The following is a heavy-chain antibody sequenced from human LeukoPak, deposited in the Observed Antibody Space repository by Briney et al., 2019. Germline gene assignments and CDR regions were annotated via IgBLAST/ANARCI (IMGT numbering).Heavy chain of an antibody. Sequence: GGSLRLSCAASGFTFSSYSMNWVRQAPGKGLEWVSSISSSSSYIYYADSVKGRFTISRDNAKNTLYLQMNSLRAEDTAVYYCARDHPTYYYGSGTNVWGQGTTVTVSS. CDR1: GFTFSSYS. J-gene: IGHJ6*02. CDR3: ARDHPTYYYGSGTNV. D-gene: IGHD3-10*01. CDR2: ISSSSSYI. V-gene: IGHV3-21*01.